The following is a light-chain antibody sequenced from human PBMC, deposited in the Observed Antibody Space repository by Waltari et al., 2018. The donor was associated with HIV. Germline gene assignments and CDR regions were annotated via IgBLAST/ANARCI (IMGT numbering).Light chain of an antibody. J-gene: IGLJ3*02. CDR3: GSYAGSNNWV. Sequence: QSALTQPPSASGSPGQSVTIICTANSRDVGGYTYVSWYQQHPVKAPQLMIYEVSQRPSAVPNRFSGDKAGNKASLTVSGLQTEDEANYYCGSYAGSNNWVFGGGTNLTVL. CDR1: SRDVGGYTY. V-gene: IGLV2-8*01. CDR2: EVS.